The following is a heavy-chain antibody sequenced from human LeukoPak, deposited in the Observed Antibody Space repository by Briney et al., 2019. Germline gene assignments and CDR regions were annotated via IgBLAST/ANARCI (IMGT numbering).Heavy chain of an antibody. CDR1: GYTLSSDYK. D-gene: IGHD3-22*01. CDR3: ARFRYYDSSGYWLYFDY. CDR2: IYHSGST. Sequence: SGTLRLTCAASGYTLSSDYKSGCRRPPPGTGLEWIGIIYHSGSTYYNPSLKSRVTISVDTSKNQFSLKLSSVTAADTAVYYCARFRYYDSSGYWLYFDYWGQGTLVTVSS. J-gene: IGHJ4*02. V-gene: IGHV4-38-2*01.